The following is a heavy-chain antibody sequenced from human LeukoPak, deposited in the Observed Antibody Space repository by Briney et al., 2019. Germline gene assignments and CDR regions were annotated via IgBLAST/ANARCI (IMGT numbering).Heavy chain of an antibody. V-gene: IGHV4-39*01. J-gene: IGHJ4*02. D-gene: IGHD2-2*01. CDR2: IYYSGST. Sequence: PSETLSLTCTVSGGSISSSSYYWGWIRQPPGKGLEWIGSIYYSGSTYYNPSLKSQVTISVDTSKNQFSLKLSSVTAADTAVYYCARPVCSSTSCYFDYWGQGTLVTVSS. CDR1: GGSISSSSYY. CDR3: ARPVCSSTSCYFDY.